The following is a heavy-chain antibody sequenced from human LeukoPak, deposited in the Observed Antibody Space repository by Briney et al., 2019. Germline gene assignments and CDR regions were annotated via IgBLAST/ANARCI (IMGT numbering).Heavy chain of an antibody. CDR3: AKDPTPEGSYYFDY. CDR1: GFTFSSYG. D-gene: IGHD1-26*01. J-gene: IGHJ4*02. V-gene: IGHV3-30*02. CDR2: IRYDGSSK. Sequence: GGSLRLSCAASGFTFSSYGMHWVRQAPGKGLEWVAFIRYDGSSKYYADSVKGRLTISRDNSKNTLYLQMNSLRAEDTAVYYCAKDPTPEGSYYFDYWGQGTLVTVSS.